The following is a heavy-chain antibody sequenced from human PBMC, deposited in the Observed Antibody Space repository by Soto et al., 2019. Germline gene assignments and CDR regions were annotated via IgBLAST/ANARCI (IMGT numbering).Heavy chain of an antibody. CDR2: ISYDGSHA. CDR3: AKERTYSVPTGFDY. CDR1: GFTFTTYG. J-gene: IGHJ4*02. V-gene: IGHV3-30*18. Sequence: QVQLVDSGGGVVQPGRSLRLACAASGFTFTTYGMHWVRRAPGKGLERVAVISYDGSHAYYADSVKGRFTISRANSKNTLYLLIISLRAEDTAVYYCAKERTYSVPTGFDYRGRGTLVTFSS. D-gene: IGHD1-26*01.